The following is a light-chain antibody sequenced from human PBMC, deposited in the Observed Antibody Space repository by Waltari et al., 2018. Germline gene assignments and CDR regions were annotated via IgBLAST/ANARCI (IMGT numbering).Light chain of an antibody. J-gene: IGKJ1*01. CDR1: QSVNSN. V-gene: IGKV3-15*01. Sequence: EVVMTQSPATLSVSPGERATLYCRASQSVNSNLAWYQQRPGQAPRLLIYGASTRATDIPARFSGSGSGTEFTLTISSLQSEDFAVYYCQQYDDWRPWTFGQGTKVEIK. CDR3: QQYDDWRPWT. CDR2: GAS.